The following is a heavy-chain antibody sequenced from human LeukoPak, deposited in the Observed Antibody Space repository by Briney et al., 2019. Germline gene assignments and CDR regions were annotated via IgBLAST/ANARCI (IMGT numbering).Heavy chain of an antibody. CDR1: GGSISTSAYY. J-gene: IGHJ4*02. D-gene: IGHD3-3*01. V-gene: IGHV4-39*01. CDR3: ASPYYDFWSGYFPPGY. CDR2: IYYSGNT. Sequence: SETLSLTCIVSGGSISTSAYYWGWIRQPPGEGLQWIGSIYYSGNTYYNSSLKSRVTISVDTSTSQFSLRLSSVTAADTAVYYCASPYYDFWSGYFPPGYWGQGTLVTVSS.